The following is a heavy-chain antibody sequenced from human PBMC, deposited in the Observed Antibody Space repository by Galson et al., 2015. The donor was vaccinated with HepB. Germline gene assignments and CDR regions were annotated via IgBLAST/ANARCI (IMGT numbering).Heavy chain of an antibody. Sequence: SVKVPCKASGYTFTSYYMHWVRQAPGQGLEWMGIINPSGGSTSYAQKFQGRVTMTRDTSTSTVYMELSSLRSEDTAVYYCARDSGSYYGSVDDAFDIWGQGTMVTVSS. V-gene: IGHV1-46*01. CDR3: ARDSGSYYGSVDDAFDI. J-gene: IGHJ3*02. CDR1: GYTFTSYY. CDR2: INPSGGST. D-gene: IGHD1-26*01.